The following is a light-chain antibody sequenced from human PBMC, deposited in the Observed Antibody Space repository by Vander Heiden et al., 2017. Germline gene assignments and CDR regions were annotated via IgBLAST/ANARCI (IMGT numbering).Light chain of an antibody. CDR1: RSNIGAGFD. V-gene: IGLV1-40*01. Sequence: QPELTQPPSVSGAPGQSVTISCTGSRSNIGAGFDVHWYQHLPRRAPKLIIYRDTNRPSGVPDRFSAAKSATSASLAITGLQPEDEADYYCQSYDSRLTGSGVFGGGTKLTVL. CDR3: QSYDSRLTGSGV. CDR2: RDT. J-gene: IGLJ3*02.